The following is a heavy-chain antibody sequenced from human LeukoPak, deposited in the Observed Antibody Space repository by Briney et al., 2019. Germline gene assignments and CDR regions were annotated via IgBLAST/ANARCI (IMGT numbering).Heavy chain of an antibody. D-gene: IGHD6-19*01. CDR1: GYSISSGYY. V-gene: IGHV4-38-2*02. Sequence: PSETLSLTCTVSGYSISSGYYWGWIRQPPGKGLEWIGSIYHSGSTYYNPSLKSRVTISVDTSKNQFSLKLNSVTAADTAVYYCAKQRQLLYTSGWYWFDPWGQGTLVTVSS. CDR2: IYHSGST. CDR3: AKQRQLLYTSGWYWFDP. J-gene: IGHJ5*02.